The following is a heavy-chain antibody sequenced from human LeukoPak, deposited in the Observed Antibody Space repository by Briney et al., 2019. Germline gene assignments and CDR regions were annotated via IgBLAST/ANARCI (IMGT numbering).Heavy chain of an antibody. Sequence: ASVKVSCKASGFACTCYYMHWVRQAPGQGLEWMGWINPNSGGTNYAQKFQGRVTMTRDTSISTAYMELSRLRSDDTAVYYCARDVRGITMVADYWGQGTLVTVSS. CDR1: GFACTCYY. CDR3: ARDVRGITMVADY. J-gene: IGHJ4*02. CDR2: INPNSGGT. D-gene: IGHD3-10*01. V-gene: IGHV1-2*02.